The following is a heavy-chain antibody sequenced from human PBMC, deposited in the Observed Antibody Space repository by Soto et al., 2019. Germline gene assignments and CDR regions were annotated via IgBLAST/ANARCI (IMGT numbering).Heavy chain of an antibody. D-gene: IGHD1-1*01. V-gene: IGHV4-39*02. CDR1: GGPIRSSSHY. Sequence: SETLSLTCTVSGGPIRSSSHYWGWIRQSPGTGLEWIGSIDENGDFYYNPSLKSRVTISVDTSKNQFSLKLISVTGADSAIYYCAREGGYVDYWGQGTLVTVSS. CDR2: IDENGDF. J-gene: IGHJ4*02. CDR3: AREGGYVDY.